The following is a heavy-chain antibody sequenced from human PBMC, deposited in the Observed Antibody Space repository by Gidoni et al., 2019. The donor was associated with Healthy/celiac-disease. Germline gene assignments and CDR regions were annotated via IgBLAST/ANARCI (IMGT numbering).Heavy chain of an antibody. D-gene: IGHD2-21*01. CDR3: ASRFPRDAFDI. V-gene: IGHV4-34*01. CDR1: GGSFSGYY. CDR2: INHSGST. Sequence: HVHLQQWGAGLLPPSETLSLPCAVYGGSFSGYYWSWIRQPPGKGLEWIGEINHSGSTNDNPSLKKRVTKSVDTSKNQFALKLSAVTAADTAVYYCASRFPRDAFDIWGQGTMVTVSS. J-gene: IGHJ3*02.